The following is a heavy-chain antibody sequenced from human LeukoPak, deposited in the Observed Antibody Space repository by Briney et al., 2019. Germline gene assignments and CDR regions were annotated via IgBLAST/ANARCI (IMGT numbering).Heavy chain of an antibody. CDR2: INHSGST. CDR3: ERVWAENSSSSEPGAGYYFDY. CDR1: GGSFSGYY. V-gene: IGHV4-34*01. D-gene: IGHD6-6*01. J-gene: IGHJ4*02. Sequence: SETLSLTCAVYGGSFSGYYWSWICQPPGKGLEWIGEINHSGSTNYNPPLKSRVTISVDTSKNQFSLKLSSVTAADTAVYYCERVWAENSSSSEPGAGYYFDYWGQGTLVTVSS.